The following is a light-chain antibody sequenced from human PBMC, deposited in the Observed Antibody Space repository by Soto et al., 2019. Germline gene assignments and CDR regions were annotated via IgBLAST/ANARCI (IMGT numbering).Light chain of an antibody. J-gene: IGKJ2*01. CDR1: QSVSSN. CDR2: GAS. Sequence: EIVMTQSPATLSVSPGERATLSCRASQSVSSNLAWYQQKPGQAPRLLIYGASTRATGIPARFSGSGSGTEFTLTISSLQSEDFATYFCQQYDSLPYTFGQGTKLEI. V-gene: IGKV3-15*01. CDR3: QQYDSLPYT.